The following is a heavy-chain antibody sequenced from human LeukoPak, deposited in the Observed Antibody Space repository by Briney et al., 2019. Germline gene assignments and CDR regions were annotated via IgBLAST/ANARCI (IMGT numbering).Heavy chain of an antibody. CDR3: ARVGRYCTNGVCYNMDV. V-gene: IGHV4-39*01. CDR1: GGSISSSSYY. Sequence: SETLSLTCTVSGGSISSSSYYWGWIRQPPGKGLEWIGSIYYSGSTYYNPSLKSRVTISVDTSKNQFSLKLGSVTAADTAVYYCARVGRYCTNGVCYNMDVWGKGTTVTVSS. J-gene: IGHJ6*03. D-gene: IGHD2-8*01. CDR2: IYYSGST.